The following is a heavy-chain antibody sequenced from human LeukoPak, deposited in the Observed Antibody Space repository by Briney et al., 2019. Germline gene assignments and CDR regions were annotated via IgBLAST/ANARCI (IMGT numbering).Heavy chain of an antibody. Sequence: SETLSPTCAVYGGSFSGYYWSWIRQPPGKGLEWIGEINHSGSTNYNPSLKSRVTISVDTSKNQFSLKLSSVTAADTAVYYCARGPRGKLSTGYRHFFDYWGQGTLVTVSS. D-gene: IGHD3-9*01. V-gene: IGHV4-34*01. CDR3: ARGPRGKLSTGYRHFFDY. CDR2: INHSGST. CDR1: GGSFSGYY. J-gene: IGHJ4*02.